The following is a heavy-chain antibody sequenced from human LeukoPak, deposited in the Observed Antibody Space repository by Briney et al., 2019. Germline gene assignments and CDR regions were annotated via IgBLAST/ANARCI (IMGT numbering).Heavy chain of an antibody. D-gene: IGHD6-6*01. CDR2: IYAGGST. Sequence: PGGGLRLSCAASGFTVSSSYMSWVREAPGKGQQWVSVIYAGGSTYYADSVKGRFTISRHNSNNTLYLQMNSLRPEDTAVYFCARRPEYIANYDYWGPGTLVTVFS. CDR1: GFTVSSSY. V-gene: IGHV3-53*04. CDR3: ARRPEYIANYDY. J-gene: IGHJ4*02.